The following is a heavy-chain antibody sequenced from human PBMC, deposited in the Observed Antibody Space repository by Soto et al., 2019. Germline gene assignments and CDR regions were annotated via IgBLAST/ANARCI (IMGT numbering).Heavy chain of an antibody. CDR1: GDSVSSNSAA. CDR3: ARDLCTNGVCYGNWFDP. D-gene: IGHD2-8*01. V-gene: IGHV6-1*01. J-gene: IGHJ5*02. CDR2: TYYRSKWYN. Sequence: SQTLSLTCAISGDSVSSNSAAWNWIRQSPSRGLEWLGRTYYRSKWYNDYAVSVKSRITINPDTSKNQFSLQLNSVTPEDTAVYYCARDLCTNGVCYGNWFDPWGQGTLVTVPQ.